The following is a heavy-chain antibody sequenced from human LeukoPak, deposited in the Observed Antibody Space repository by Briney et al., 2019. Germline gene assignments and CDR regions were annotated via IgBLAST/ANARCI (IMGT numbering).Heavy chain of an antibody. CDR1: GGSFSGYY. CDR3: ARGSSGYYSLYYFDY. D-gene: IGHD3-22*01. Sequence: SETPSLTCAVYGGSFSGYYWSWIRQPPGKGLEWIGEINHSGSTNYNPSLKSRVTISVDTSKNQFSLKLSSVTAADTAVYYCARGSSGYYSLYYFDYWGQGTLVTVSS. J-gene: IGHJ4*02. V-gene: IGHV4-34*01. CDR2: INHSGST.